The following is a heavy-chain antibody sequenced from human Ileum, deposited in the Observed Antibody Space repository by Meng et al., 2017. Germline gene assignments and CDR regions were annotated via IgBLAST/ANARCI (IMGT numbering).Heavy chain of an antibody. D-gene: IGHD3-3*01. Sequence: SETLSLTCSVSGGSISSGSFYWSWIRQPVGKGLEWMGRIYTTGFTDYNPYLKSRVTMSVDTSKNQLSLNVRSVTAADTALYYCARVGVTPDGFDIWGQGTMVTVSS. V-gene: IGHV4-61*02. J-gene: IGHJ3*02. CDR1: GGSISSGSFY. CDR2: IYTTGFT. CDR3: ARVGVTPDGFDI.